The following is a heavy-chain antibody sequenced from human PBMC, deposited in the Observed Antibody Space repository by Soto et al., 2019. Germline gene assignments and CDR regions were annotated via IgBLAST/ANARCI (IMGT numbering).Heavy chain of an antibody. V-gene: IGHV3-20*04. CDR3: ARGSGYYYGEDY. CDR2: INRNGGGT. Sequence: GGSLRLSCAASGFTFDDYGMNWVRQAPGKGLEWVSGINRNGGGTGYADSVKGRFTISRDNAKNSLYLQMNSLRSEDTAVYYCARGSGYYYGEDYWGQGTLVIV. CDR1: GFTFDDYG. D-gene: IGHD3-22*01. J-gene: IGHJ4*02.